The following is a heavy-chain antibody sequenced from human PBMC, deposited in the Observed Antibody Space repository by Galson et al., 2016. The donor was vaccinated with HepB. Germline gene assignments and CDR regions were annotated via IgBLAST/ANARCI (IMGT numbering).Heavy chain of an antibody. Sequence: SLRLSCAASGFTVSNNHIFWVRQAPGKGLEWVSLIYGGGGTYYADSVKGRFTMYRDNSKNIVYLQMHSLRAEDTAVYYCHGAGGFPSWGQGTLVTVSS. CDR3: HGAGGFPS. V-gene: IGHV3-53*01. CDR2: IYGGGGT. D-gene: IGHD5-12*01. J-gene: IGHJ5*02. CDR1: GFTVSNNH.